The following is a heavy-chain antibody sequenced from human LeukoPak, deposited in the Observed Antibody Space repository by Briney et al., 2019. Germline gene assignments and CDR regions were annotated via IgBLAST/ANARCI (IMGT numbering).Heavy chain of an antibody. CDR2: IYHSGTT. V-gene: IGHV4-4*02. CDR1: GGSISNNNW. D-gene: IGHD3-10*01. J-gene: IGHJ5*02. CDR3: AIKPPSGWFGTGWLDP. Sequence: SGTLSLTCSVSGGSISNNNWWSWVRRSPVKGLEWIGNIYHSGTTHYNPSLKSRATISVDKSKNQFSLKLNSVTAADTAVYYCAIKPPSGWFGTGWLDPWGQGTLVTVSS.